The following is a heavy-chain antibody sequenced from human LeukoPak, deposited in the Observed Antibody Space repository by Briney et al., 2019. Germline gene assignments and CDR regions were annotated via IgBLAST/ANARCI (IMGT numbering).Heavy chain of an antibody. J-gene: IGHJ4*02. CDR1: GGSISGSSYY. Sequence: SETLSLTCSVSGGSISGSSYYWGWIRQPPGKGLEWIGSIYYSGSTYYNPSLKSRVTMSVDTSKNQFSLKLSSVTAADTAVYYCARENQARFLEWLYDYWGQGTLVTVSS. V-gene: IGHV4-39*07. D-gene: IGHD3-3*01. CDR3: ARENQARFLEWLYDY. CDR2: IYYSGST.